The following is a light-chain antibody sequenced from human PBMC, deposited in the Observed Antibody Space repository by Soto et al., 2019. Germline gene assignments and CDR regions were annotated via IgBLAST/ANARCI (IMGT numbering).Light chain of an antibody. Sequence: EIVLKQSPGTLSLSPGETATLSCRASQSVRSNYLAWYQQKPGQAPRFLIYDASSRATGIPDRFSGSGSGTDFTLTISRLVPEDFAVYYCQQYGSSPLTFGGGTKVEIK. CDR1: QSVRSNY. CDR2: DAS. J-gene: IGKJ4*02. V-gene: IGKV3-20*01. CDR3: QQYGSSPLT.